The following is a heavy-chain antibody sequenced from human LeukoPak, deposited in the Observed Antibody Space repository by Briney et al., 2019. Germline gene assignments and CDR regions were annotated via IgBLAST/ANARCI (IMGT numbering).Heavy chain of an antibody. J-gene: IGHJ6*02. CDR3: TRDANHYGGMDV. V-gene: IGHV3-9*01. CDR1: GFTFDDYA. Sequence: GGSLRLSCAASGFTFDDYAMPWVRQAPGKGLEWVSGISWNSGSIGYADSVKGRFTITRDSAKNTLYLEMNSLRVEDTAVYYCTRDANHYGGMDVWGQGTTVTVSS. CDR2: ISWNSGSI.